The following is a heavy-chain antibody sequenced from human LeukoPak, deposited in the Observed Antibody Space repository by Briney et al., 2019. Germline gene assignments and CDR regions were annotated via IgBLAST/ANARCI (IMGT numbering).Heavy chain of an antibody. V-gene: IGHV3-30-3*01. CDR1: GFTFSSYA. CDR3: ARDYISNYDFWSGYYKY. J-gene: IGHJ4*02. CDR2: ISYDGSNK. D-gene: IGHD3-3*01. Sequence: GGSLRLSCAASGFTFSSYAIHWVRQAPGKGLEWVAVISYDGSNKYYADSVKGRFTISRDNSKNMLYLQMNSLRAEDTAVYYCARDYISNYDFWSGYYKYWGQGTLVTVSS.